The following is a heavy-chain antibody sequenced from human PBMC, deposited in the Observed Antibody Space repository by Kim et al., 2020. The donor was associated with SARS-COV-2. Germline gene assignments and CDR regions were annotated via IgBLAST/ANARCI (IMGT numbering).Heavy chain of an antibody. J-gene: IGHJ4*02. Sequence: GGSLRLSCAASGFTFSSYSMNWVRQAPGKGLEWVSSISSSSSYIYYADSVKGRFTISRDNAKNSLYLQMNSLRAEDTAMYYCARDLAVAETLGAFDYWGQGTLVTVSS. CDR2: ISSSSSYI. D-gene: IGHD6-19*01. V-gene: IGHV3-21*01. CDR3: ARDLAVAETLGAFDY. CDR1: GFTFSSYS.